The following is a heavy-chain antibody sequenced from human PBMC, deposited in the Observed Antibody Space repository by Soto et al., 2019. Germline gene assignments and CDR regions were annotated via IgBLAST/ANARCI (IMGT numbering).Heavy chain of an antibody. J-gene: IGHJ4*02. CDR2: IKQDGSEK. CDR3: ARDPVYSSSHI. Sequence: PGGSLRLSCAASGFTFSSYWMSWVRQAPGKGLEWVANIKQDGSEKYYVDSVKGRFAISRDNAKNSLYLQMNSLRAEDTAVYYCARDPVYSSSHIWGQGTLVTVSS. CDR1: GFTFSSYW. V-gene: IGHV3-7*01. D-gene: IGHD6-19*01.